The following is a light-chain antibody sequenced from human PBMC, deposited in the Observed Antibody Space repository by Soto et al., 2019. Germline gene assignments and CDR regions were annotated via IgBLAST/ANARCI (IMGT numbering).Light chain of an antibody. J-gene: IGKJ2*01. CDR1: ESISNW. CDR3: QQYKSYSYT. CDR2: DAS. V-gene: IGKV1-5*01. Sequence: DIQMTQSPSILSASVGDRVAITRRASESISNWLAWYQQRPGKAPKVLIYDASRLQSGVPARFSGSGSGTEFTLTISSLQPDDIATYYCQQYKSYSYTFGQGTNLEI.